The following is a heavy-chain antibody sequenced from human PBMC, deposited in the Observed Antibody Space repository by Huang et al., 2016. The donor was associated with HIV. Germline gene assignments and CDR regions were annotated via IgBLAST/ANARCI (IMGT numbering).Heavy chain of an antibody. J-gene: IGHJ1*01. CDR1: GASISGGSYS. D-gene: IGHD3-3*01. Sequence: QVQLQESGPGLVKPSQTLSLTCTVSGASISGGSYSWNWIRQPAGKGLEWIGHIYTSVSTNYNPSPQSRVTISVGTSKSQFSLKLRSVTAADTAVYYCATSPYHFWSGSSEEYFRHWGLGTLVTVSS. CDR2: IYTSVST. CDR3: ATSPYHFWSGSSEEYFRH. V-gene: IGHV4-61*09.